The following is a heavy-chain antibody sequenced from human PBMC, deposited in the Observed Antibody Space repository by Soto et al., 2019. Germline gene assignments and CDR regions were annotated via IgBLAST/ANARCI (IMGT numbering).Heavy chain of an antibody. CDR1: GITISNYP. J-gene: IGHJ1*01. D-gene: IGHD3-22*01. CDR3: VKDDGGYPSTAPH. CDR2: ISGSGDRT. Sequence: EVQLLESGGGLVQPGGSLRLSCAASGITISNYPMSWVRQAPRKGLDLVSGISGSGDRTYYADSAKGRFTISKDISKNSLSLQLDNLGVEDTAVYFCVKDDGGYPSTAPHWGQGTLVTVSS. V-gene: IGHV3-23*01.